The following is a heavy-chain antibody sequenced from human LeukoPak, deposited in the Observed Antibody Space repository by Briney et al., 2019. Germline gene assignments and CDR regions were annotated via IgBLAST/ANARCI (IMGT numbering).Heavy chain of an antibody. Sequence: GGSLRLSCAASGFTFTNAWMNWVRQAPGNGLEWVGRIKSRSDGGTTDYVAPVKGRFTISRDDSKHTLYLQVNSLKTEDTAVYYCTTGNWGSFSYWGQGTLVTVSS. D-gene: IGHD7-27*01. CDR2: IKSRSDGGTT. CDR3: TTGNWGSFSY. CDR1: GFTFTNAW. J-gene: IGHJ4*02. V-gene: IGHV3-15*01.